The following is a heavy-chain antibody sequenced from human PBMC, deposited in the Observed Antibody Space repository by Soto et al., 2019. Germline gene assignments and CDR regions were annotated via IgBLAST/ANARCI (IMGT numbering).Heavy chain of an antibody. CDR3: ARDMHAGFTHYFDP. Sequence: XTLSLPCTVSGXPITGDEWGWIRQPPGKALEYIGHIYYTGSTRYNPSLKSPVTISLDTSREQFSLKLTSMTAADTAVYYCARDMHAGFTHYFDPWGQGTLVTVSS. V-gene: IGHV4-59*01. CDR2: IYYTGST. D-gene: IGHD1-26*01. J-gene: IGHJ5*02. CDR1: GXPITGDE.